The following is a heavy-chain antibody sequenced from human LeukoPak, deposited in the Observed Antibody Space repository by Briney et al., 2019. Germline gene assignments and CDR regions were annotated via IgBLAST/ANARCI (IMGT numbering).Heavy chain of an antibody. J-gene: IGHJ4*02. V-gene: IGHV3-23*01. Sequence: GESLRLSCAASGFTFGSYAMSWVRQAPGQGLEWVSVVTGSGAGTYYADSVKGRFTTSRDNSKNTLYLQINSLRADDTAVYYCARALVGATTADYWGQGTLVTVSS. CDR3: ARALVGATTADY. CDR1: GFTFGSYA. D-gene: IGHD1-26*01. CDR2: VTGSGAGT.